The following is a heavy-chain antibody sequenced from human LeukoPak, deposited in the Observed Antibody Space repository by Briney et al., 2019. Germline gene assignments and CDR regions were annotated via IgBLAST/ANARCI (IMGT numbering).Heavy chain of an antibody. CDR2: IIPIFGTA. CDR3: ARQRNGDYPCFDY. J-gene: IGHJ4*02. CDR1: GGTFSSYA. Sequence: SVKVSCKASGGTFSSYAISWVRQAPGQGLEWMGRIIPIFGTANYAQKFQGRVTITTDESTSTAYMELSSLRSEDTAVYYCARQRNGDYPCFDYRGQGTLVTVSS. V-gene: IGHV1-69*05. D-gene: IGHD4-17*01.